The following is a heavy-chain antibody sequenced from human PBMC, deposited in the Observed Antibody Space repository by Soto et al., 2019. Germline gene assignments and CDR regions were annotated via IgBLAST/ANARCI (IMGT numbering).Heavy chain of an antibody. J-gene: IGHJ4*02. Sequence: GGSLRLSCAASGFTFSSYGMHWVRQAPGKGLEWVAVIWYDGSDNYYADSAKGRFTISRDNSKNTLYLQMNSLRAEDTAVYYCTTDQGLYWGQGALVTVSS. V-gene: IGHV3-33*01. CDR2: IWYDGSDN. CDR1: GFTFSSYG. CDR3: TTDQGLY.